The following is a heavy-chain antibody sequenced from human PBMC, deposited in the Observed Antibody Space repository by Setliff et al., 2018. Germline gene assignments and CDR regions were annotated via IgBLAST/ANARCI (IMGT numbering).Heavy chain of an antibody. D-gene: IGHD4-17*01. V-gene: IGHV3-21*01. CDR1: GFTFSTYT. J-gene: IGHJ6*04. Sequence: KAGGSLRLSCAASGFTFSTYTMNWVRQAPGKGLEWVSSISSSSGYIYYADSVKGRFTISRDNARNSLYLQMNSLRAEDTAVYYCATSDYGDYFIADVWGKGTTVTVSS. CDR2: ISSSSGYI. CDR3: ATSDYGDYFIADV.